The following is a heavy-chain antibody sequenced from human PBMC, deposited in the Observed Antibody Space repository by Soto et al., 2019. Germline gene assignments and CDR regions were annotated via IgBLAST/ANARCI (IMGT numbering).Heavy chain of an antibody. CDR1: GYTFFTYG. CDR2: ISTYDGNT. CDR3: ARKSSSASWFDP. J-gene: IGHJ5*02. V-gene: IGHV1-18*01. D-gene: IGHD6-19*01. Sequence: QVQLVQSGAEVKKPGASVKVSCKASGYTFFTYGITWVRQAPGQGLEWMGWISTYDGNTDYAQKLQVRVTMTTDTSTRTAYMELRSLRSDDTAVYYCARKSSSASWFDPWGQGTLVTVSS.